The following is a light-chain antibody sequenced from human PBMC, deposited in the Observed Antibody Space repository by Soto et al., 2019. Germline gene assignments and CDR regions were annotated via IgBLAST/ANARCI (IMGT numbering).Light chain of an antibody. CDR3: VAWDDSLSGPV. CDR1: SSNIGSNY. V-gene: IGLV1-47*01. CDR2: RND. J-gene: IGLJ2*01. Sequence: QTVVTQPPSASTTPGQRVTISCSGSSSNIGSNYVYWYQQLPGMAPKLLIYRNDQRPSGVPDRFSGSKSGSSASLAISGLRSEDEADYYCVAWDDSLSGPVFGGGTKVTVL.